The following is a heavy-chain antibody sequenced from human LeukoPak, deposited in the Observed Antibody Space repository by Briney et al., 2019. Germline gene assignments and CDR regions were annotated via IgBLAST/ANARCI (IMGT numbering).Heavy chain of an antibody. D-gene: IGHD3-22*01. V-gene: IGHV4-34*01. J-gene: IGHJ4*02. Sequence: SETLSLTCSVYGGSFSGYYWTWIRQPPGKGLEWIGEINHSGSTNYNPSPKSRVTISVDTSKNQFSLKLSSVTAADTAVYYCARDTSSGCYSYWGQGTLVTVSS. CDR2: INHSGST. CDR3: ARDTSSGCYSY. CDR1: GGSFSGYY.